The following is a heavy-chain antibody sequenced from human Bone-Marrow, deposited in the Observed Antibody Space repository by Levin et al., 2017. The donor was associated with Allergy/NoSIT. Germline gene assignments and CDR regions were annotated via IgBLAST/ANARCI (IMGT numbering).Heavy chain of an antibody. Sequence: GESLKISCAASGFTFSSYAMHWVRQAPGKGLEWVAVISYDGSNKYYADSVKGRFTISRDNSKNTLYLQMNSLRAEDTAVYYCARGGVVTAIRPDYWGQGTLVTVSS. CDR2: ISYDGSNK. CDR3: ARGGVVTAIRPDY. V-gene: IGHV3-30*04. D-gene: IGHD2-21*02. CDR1: GFTFSSYA. J-gene: IGHJ4*02.